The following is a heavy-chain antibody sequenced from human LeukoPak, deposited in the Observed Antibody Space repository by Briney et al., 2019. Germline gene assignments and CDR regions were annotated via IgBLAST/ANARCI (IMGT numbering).Heavy chain of an antibody. CDR2: IYYSGST. V-gene: IGHV4-59*01. Sequence: PSEXLSLTCTVSDGSISGYYWSWLRQPPGKGLEWIGYIYYSGSTNYNPSLTSRVTISLDTSKNQFSLKLSSVTAADTAVYYCARDHGDGYNFDCWGQGTLVTVSS. J-gene: IGHJ4*02. CDR3: ARDHGDGYNFDC. CDR1: DGSISGYY. D-gene: IGHD5-24*01.